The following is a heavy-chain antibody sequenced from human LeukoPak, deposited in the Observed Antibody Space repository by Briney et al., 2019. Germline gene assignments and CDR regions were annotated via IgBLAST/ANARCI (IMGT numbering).Heavy chain of an antibody. Sequence: PGGALILSCAASGFTFTSYTMHWVRQAPGKGLEWVAFISYDGNNKDYADSVKGRFTVSRDNSKNTLYLQLNSLRPEDTAVYYCARDRYYGSGRYNYFDYWGQGTLVTVSS. J-gene: IGHJ4*02. CDR1: GFTFTSYT. D-gene: IGHD3-10*01. CDR2: ISYDGNNK. V-gene: IGHV3-30-3*01. CDR3: ARDRYYGSGRYNYFDY.